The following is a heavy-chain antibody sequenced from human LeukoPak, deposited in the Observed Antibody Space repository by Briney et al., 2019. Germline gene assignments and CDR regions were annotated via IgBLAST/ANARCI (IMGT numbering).Heavy chain of an antibody. V-gene: IGHV3-74*01. CDR3: ARDAPGNTALDY. D-gene: IGHD5-18*01. CDR2: IHSAGTTA. Sequence: GGSLRLSCAASGFTFSSSWMHWVRQVPRKGLVWVSRIHSAGTTATYADSVKGRFTIPRDNAKNSLYLQMNSLRAEDTAVYYCARDAPGNTALDYWGQGTLVTVSS. CDR1: GFTFSSSW. J-gene: IGHJ4*02.